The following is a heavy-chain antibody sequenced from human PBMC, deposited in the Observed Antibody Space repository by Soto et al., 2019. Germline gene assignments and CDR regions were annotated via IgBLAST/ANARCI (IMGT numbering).Heavy chain of an antibody. Sequence: EVQLLESGGGLVQPGGSLRLSCAASGFAFSSYAMSWVRQAPGKGLEWVSSISGSTSCTYYADAVKGRFTISRDTSNNTLYLQMHSLRAEDTGVYYCANDRGCIDPFDYWGQGALVTVSS. V-gene: IGHV3-23*01. D-gene: IGHD3-16*02. CDR3: ANDRGCIDPFDY. CDR2: ISGSTSCT. CDR1: GFAFSSYA. J-gene: IGHJ4*02.